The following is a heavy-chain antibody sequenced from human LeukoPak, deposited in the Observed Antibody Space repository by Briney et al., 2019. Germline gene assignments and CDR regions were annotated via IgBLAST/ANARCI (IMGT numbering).Heavy chain of an antibody. J-gene: IGHJ6*02. Sequence: GGSLRLSCAASGFTFSSYWMNWARQAPGKGLEWVASINHNGNVNYYVDSVKGRFTISRDNAKNSLYLQMSNLRAEDTAVYFCARGGGLDVWGQGATITVSS. V-gene: IGHV3-7*03. CDR2: INHNGNVN. CDR3: ARGGGLDV. CDR1: GFTFSSYW. D-gene: IGHD3-16*01.